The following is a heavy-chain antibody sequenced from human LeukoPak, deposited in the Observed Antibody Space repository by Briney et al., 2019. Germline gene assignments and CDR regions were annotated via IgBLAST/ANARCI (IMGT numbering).Heavy chain of an antibody. J-gene: IGHJ4*02. CDR2: IYYSGST. V-gene: IGHV4-39*07. CDR1: GGSISSSSYY. D-gene: IGHD4-17*01. Sequence: PSETLSLTCTVSGGSISSSSYYWGWIRQPPGKGLEWIGSIYYSGSTYYNPSLKSRVTISVDTSKNQFSLKLSSVTAADTAVYYCARDFPMTTVTTFFDYWGQGTLVTVSS. CDR3: ARDFPMTTVTTFFDY.